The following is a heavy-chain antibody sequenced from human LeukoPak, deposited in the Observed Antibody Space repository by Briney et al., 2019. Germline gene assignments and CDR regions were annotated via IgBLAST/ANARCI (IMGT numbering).Heavy chain of an antibody. CDR1: GFTFSSYA. CDR2: ISGSGGST. D-gene: IGHD3-10*01. J-gene: IGHJ4*02. V-gene: IGHV3-23*01. CDR3: AKQPYYYGSGSPSPIDY. Sequence: HPGGSLRLSCAASGFTFSSYAMSWVRQAPGKGLEWVSAISGSGGSTYYADSVKGQFTISRDNSKNTLYLQMNSLRAEDTAVYYCAKQPYYYGSGSPSPIDYWGQGTLVTVSS.